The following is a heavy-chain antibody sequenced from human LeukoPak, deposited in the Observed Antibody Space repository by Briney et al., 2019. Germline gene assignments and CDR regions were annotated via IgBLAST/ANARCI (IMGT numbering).Heavy chain of an antibody. CDR3: AKESGYSSAWLNY. D-gene: IGHD6-19*01. V-gene: IGHV3-23*01. J-gene: IGHJ4*02. CDR2: ISGSGYGT. CDR1: GFTFSSYA. Sequence: GGSLRLSCAASGFTFSSYAMTWVRQAPGKGLDWVSSISGSGYGTYYADSMKGRFTISRDNSKNTVYLEMNSLRADDTAIYFCAKESGYSSAWLNYWGQGTLVTVSS.